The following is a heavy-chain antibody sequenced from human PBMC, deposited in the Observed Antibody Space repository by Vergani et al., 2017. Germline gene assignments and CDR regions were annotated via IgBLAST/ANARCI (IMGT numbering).Heavy chain of an antibody. D-gene: IGHD2-8*01. Sequence: QVQLEESGGGVVQPGRSLRLSCAGSGFTLSSHAMHWVRQAPGKGLEWVAFIWYDGIKEYYADSVTGRFTICSYNSKNTLSLQMNNLRAADTAVYYCARSGCCTHGVCYMTYYYYMHVWGKGTPVTVSS. CDR1: GFTLSSHA. J-gene: IGHJ6*03. CDR3: ARSGCCTHGVCYMTYYYYMHV. CDR2: IWYDGIKE. V-gene: IGHV3-33*01.